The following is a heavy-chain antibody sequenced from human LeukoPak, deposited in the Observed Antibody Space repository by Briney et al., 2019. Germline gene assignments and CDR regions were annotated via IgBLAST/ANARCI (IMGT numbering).Heavy chain of an antibody. CDR1: GFTFTSYT. J-gene: IGHJ4*02. V-gene: IGHV3-48*01. CDR3: ARNFDS. CDR2: ITSSSSTI. Sequence: PGGSLRLSCAASGFTFTSYTMNWVRQAPGKGLEWVSYITSSSSTIYYADSVKGRFTMSRDNAENSLYLQMNSLRAEDTAVYYCARNFDSWGRGTLVTVSS. D-gene: IGHD2/OR15-2a*01.